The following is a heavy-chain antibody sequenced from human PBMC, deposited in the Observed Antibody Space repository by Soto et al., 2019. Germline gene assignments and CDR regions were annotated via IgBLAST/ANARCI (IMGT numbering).Heavy chain of an antibody. J-gene: IGHJ4*02. Sequence: QVQLVQSGAEVKKPGSSVKVSCKASGGTFSSYSINWIRQAPGQGLEWMGWINPTSGGTVYAQNFQDRVTMTRDTSISTAYMELRRLNSDDTAVYYCARDPDYGDYWGYFFDSWGQGTPVTVSS. V-gene: IGHV1-2*02. CDR1: GGTFSSYS. D-gene: IGHD4-17*01. CDR2: INPTSGGT. CDR3: ARDPDYGDYWGYFFDS.